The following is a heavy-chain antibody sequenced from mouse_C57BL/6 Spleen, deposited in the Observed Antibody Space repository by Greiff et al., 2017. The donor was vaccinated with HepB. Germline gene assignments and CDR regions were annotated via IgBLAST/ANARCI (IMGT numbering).Heavy chain of an antibody. CDR1: GYTFTSYW. J-gene: IGHJ2*01. CDR2: IYPSDSET. CDR3: ARSLTGYYYFDY. D-gene: IGHD2-3*01. Sequence: VQLQQPGAELVRPGSSVKLSCKASGYTFTSYWMDWVKQRPGQGLEWIGNIYPSDSETHYNQKFKDKATLTVDKSSSTAYMQLSSLTSEDSAVYYCARSLTGYYYFDYWGQGTTLTVSS. V-gene: IGHV1-61*01.